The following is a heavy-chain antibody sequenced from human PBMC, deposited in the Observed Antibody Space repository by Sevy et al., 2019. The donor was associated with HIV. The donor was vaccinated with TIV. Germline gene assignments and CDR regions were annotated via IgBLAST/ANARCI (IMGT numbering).Heavy chain of an antibody. Sequence: GGSLRLSCAASGFTFSNYAMNWVRQAPGKGLEWVSSVTGSGGNIYYGDSAKGRFTISRDNSKNTLYLQMNSLRAEDMAVYYCAKAFTSGWNLHFDYWGQGTLVTVSS. V-gene: IGHV3-23*01. CDR2: VTGSGGNI. J-gene: IGHJ4*02. D-gene: IGHD6-19*01. CDR3: AKAFTSGWNLHFDY. CDR1: GFTFSNYA.